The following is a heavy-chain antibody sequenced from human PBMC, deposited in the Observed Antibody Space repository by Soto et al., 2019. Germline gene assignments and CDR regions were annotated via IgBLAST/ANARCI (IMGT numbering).Heavy chain of an antibody. CDR3: ARWGGSSSWAPLDY. V-gene: IGHV3-30-3*01. D-gene: IGHD6-13*01. CDR2: ISYDGSNK. Sequence: QVQLVESGGGVVQPGRSLRLSCAASGFTFSSYAMHWVRQAPGKGLEWVAVISYDGSNKYYADSVKGRFTISRDNSKNTLYLQMNSLRAEDTAVSYCARWGGSSSWAPLDYWGQGTLVTVSS. CDR1: GFTFSSYA. J-gene: IGHJ4*02.